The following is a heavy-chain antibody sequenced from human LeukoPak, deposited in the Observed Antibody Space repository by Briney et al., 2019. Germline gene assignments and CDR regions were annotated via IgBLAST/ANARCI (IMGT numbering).Heavy chain of an antibody. CDR3: ARAIARGPGGHFDY. J-gene: IGHJ4*02. Sequence: GGSLRLSCAVSGLTYSAQYMSWIRQAPGKGLEWISYISNSGSYTNYADSVRGRFTISRDNAENSLFLQMNSLRAEDTAVYYCARAIARGPGGHFDYWGQGTLVTVSS. CDR1: GLTYSAQY. D-gene: IGHD3-16*01. V-gene: IGHV3-11*03. CDR2: ISNSGSYT.